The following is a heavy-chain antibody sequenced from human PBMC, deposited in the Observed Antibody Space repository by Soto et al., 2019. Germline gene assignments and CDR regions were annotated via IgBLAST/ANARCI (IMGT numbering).Heavy chain of an antibody. J-gene: IGHJ6*03. Sequence: ASVKVSCKASGYTFTSYGISWVRQAPGQGLEWMGWMNPNSGNTGYAQKFQGRVTMTRNTSISTAYMELSSLRSEDTAVYYCARGGQNYDFWSGYYYYYYMDVWGKGTTVTVSS. V-gene: IGHV1-8*02. CDR1: GYTFTSYG. D-gene: IGHD3-3*01. CDR3: ARGGQNYDFWSGYYYYYYMDV. CDR2: MNPNSGNT.